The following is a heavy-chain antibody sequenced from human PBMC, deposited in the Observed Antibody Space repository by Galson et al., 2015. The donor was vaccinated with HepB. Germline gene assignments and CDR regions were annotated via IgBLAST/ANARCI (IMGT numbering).Heavy chain of an antibody. Sequence: SLRLSCAASGFTFSSYEMNWVRQAPGKGLEWVSYISSSGSTIYYADSVKGRFTISRDNAKNSLYLQMNSLRAEDTAVYFCAREATGVVVHLWYYGMDVWGQGTTVTVSS. CDR1: GFTFSSYE. V-gene: IGHV3-48*03. D-gene: IGHD2-2*01. CDR3: AREATGVVVHLWYYGMDV. CDR2: ISSSGSTI. J-gene: IGHJ6*02.